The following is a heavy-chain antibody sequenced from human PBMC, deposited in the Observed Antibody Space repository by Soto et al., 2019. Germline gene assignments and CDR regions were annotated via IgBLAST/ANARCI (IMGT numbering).Heavy chain of an antibody. D-gene: IGHD6-6*01. Sequence: PSETLSLTCTVSGGSISGGGSYWRWIRQRPGKGLEWIGYMYYSGSTNYNPSLKRRVTISVDTSKDQFSLKLSSVTAADTAVYYCARGRRKARPILSDYYSYMDVWGKGTTVTVSS. CDR2: MYYSGST. J-gene: IGHJ6*03. CDR3: ARGRRKARPILSDYYSYMDV. V-gene: IGHV4-39*07. CDR1: GGSISGGGSY.